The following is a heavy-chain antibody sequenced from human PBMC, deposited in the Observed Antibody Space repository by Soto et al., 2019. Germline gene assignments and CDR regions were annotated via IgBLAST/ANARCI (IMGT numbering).Heavy chain of an antibody. D-gene: IGHD6-19*01. V-gene: IGHV1-18*01. Sequence: ASVKVSCKASGYTFTSYGISCVRQAPGQGLEWMGWISAYNGNTNYAQKLQGRVTMTTDTSTSTAYMELRSLRSDDTAVYYCARDNGVSSESNHDYWGQGTLVTVSS. CDR3: ARDNGVSSESNHDY. J-gene: IGHJ4*02. CDR1: GYTFTSYG. CDR2: ISAYNGNT.